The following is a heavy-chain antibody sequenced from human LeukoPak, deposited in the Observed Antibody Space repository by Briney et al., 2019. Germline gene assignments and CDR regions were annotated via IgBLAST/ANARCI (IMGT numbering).Heavy chain of an antibody. D-gene: IGHD5-12*01. J-gene: IGHJ4*02. CDR2: IYSGGST. Sequence: GGSLRLSCAASGFTVSSNYMSWVRQAPGKGLEWVSVIYSGGSTYYADSVKGRFTISRDNSKNTLYLQMNSLRAEDTAVYYCARGERGSLQPLDYWGQGPLDTVSS. CDR1: GFTVSSNY. V-gene: IGHV3-53*01. CDR3: ARGERGSLQPLDY.